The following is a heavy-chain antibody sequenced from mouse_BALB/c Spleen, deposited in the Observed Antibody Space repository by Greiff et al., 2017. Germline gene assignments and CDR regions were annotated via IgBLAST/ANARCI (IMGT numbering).Heavy chain of an antibody. CDR1: GYTFTSYW. CDR3: ARITTVVAYWYFDV. Sequence: QVQLKQSGAELARPGASVKLSCKASGYTFTSYWMQWVKQRPGQGLEWIGAIYPGDGDTRYTQKFKGKATLTADKSSSTAYMQLSSLASEDSAVYYCARITTVVAYWYFDVWGAGTTVTVSS. D-gene: IGHD1-1*01. V-gene: IGHV1-87*01. CDR2: IYPGDGDT. J-gene: IGHJ1*01.